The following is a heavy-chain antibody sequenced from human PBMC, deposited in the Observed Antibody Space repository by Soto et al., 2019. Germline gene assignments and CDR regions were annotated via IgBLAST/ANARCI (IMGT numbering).Heavy chain of an antibody. V-gene: IGHV3-7*01. Sequence: GGSLRLSCAASGFTFSSYWMSWVRQAPGKGLEWVANIKQDGSEKYYVDSVKGRFTISRDNAKNSLYLQMNSLRAEDTAVYYCARGDFWSGRYYYYMDVWGKGTTVTVSS. J-gene: IGHJ6*03. D-gene: IGHD3-3*01. CDR1: GFTFSSYW. CDR3: ARGDFWSGRYYYYMDV. CDR2: IKQDGSEK.